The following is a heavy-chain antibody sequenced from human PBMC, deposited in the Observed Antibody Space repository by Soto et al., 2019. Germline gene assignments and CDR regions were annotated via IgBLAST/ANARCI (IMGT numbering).Heavy chain of an antibody. Sequence: GGSLRLSCAASGFTFDDYAMHWVRQAPGKGLEWVSGIGWNSGTIGYADSVKDRFTISRDNAKNSLYLQMSSLRAEDTALYYCAKVPRKYSSYDYAAYFDYWGQGILVTVSS. V-gene: IGHV3-9*01. CDR1: GFTFDDYA. CDR3: AKVPRKYSSYDYAAYFDY. J-gene: IGHJ4*02. D-gene: IGHD5-12*01. CDR2: IGWNSGTI.